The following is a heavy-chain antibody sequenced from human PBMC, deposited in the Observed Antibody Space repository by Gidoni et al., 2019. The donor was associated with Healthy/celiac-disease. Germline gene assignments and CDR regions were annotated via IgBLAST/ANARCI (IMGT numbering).Heavy chain of an antibody. CDR1: GFPFSSYS. V-gene: IGHV3-48*01. D-gene: IGHD3-9*01. CDR3: ARDGALRYFDWPRGHTSAPDAVDY. J-gene: IGHJ4*02. Sequence: EVQLVESGGGLVQPVGSLRLSCAASGFPFSSYSMNWFRPAQGKGLEWVSYISSSSSTIYYADSVKGRFTISRDNAKNSLYLQMNSLRAEDTAVYYCARDGALRYFDWPRGHTSAPDAVDYWGQGTLVTVSS. CDR2: ISSSSSTI.